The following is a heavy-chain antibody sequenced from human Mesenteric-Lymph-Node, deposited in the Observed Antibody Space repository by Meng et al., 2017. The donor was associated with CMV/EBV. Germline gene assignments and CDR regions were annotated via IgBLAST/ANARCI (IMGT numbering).Heavy chain of an antibody. CDR3: SSFDYAGHPDSFDI. Sequence: GGSLRLSCAASGFTVSSNYMSWVRQAPGKGLEWVSVFYTGGQTYYADAVKGRFTISRDTSKNTVDLQMNSLRAEDTAVYYCSSFDYAGHPDSFDIWGQGTLVTVSS. CDR2: FYTGGQT. CDR1: GFTVSSNY. V-gene: IGHV3-53*01. D-gene: IGHD3-9*01. J-gene: IGHJ4*01.